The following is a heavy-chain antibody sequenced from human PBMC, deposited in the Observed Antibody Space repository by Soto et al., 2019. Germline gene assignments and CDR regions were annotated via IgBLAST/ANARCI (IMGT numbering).Heavy chain of an antibody. V-gene: IGHV1-69*13. D-gene: IGHD6-13*01. CDR3: ARDWRKSEGIAAAGYLTDYGMDV. CDR2: IIPIFGTA. CDR1: GGTFSSYA. Sequence: ASVKVSCKASGGTFSSYAISWVRQAPGQGLEWMGGIIPIFGTANYAQKFQGRVTITAEESTSTAYMELSSLSSEYTAVYYCARDWRKSEGIAAAGYLTDYGMDVWGQGTTVTVSS. J-gene: IGHJ6*02.